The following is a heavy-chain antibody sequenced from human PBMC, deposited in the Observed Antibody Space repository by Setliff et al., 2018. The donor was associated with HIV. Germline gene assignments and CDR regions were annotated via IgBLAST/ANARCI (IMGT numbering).Heavy chain of an antibody. V-gene: IGHV3-33*03. CDR3: APGVDSSGYNWFDP. CDR1: GFTFSTFA. D-gene: IGHD3-22*01. J-gene: IGHJ5*02. Sequence: GGSLRLSCVASGFTFSTFAMHWVRQAPGKGLEWVAVIWYDGSNKYYVDSLKGRLTISRDNAKNSLYLQMNSLRAEDTALYYCAPGVDSSGYNWFDPWGQGTLVTVSS. CDR2: IWYDGSNK.